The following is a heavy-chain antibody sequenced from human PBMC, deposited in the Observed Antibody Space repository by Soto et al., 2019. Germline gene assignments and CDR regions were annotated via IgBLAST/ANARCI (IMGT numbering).Heavy chain of an antibody. CDR1: GFSLSTTGVG. CDR2: IYWDDDK. Sequence: QITLKESGPTLVKPTQTLTLTCTFSGFSLSTTGVGVGWIRQPPGKALECLALIYWDDDKRYRPSLTNRLTITKDTSKNQVVLTMTNMHPVDTGTYFCAYRPSLDWGHFDSWGQGTLVTVSS. D-gene: IGHD7-27*01. V-gene: IGHV2-5*02. J-gene: IGHJ4*02. CDR3: AYRPSLDWGHFDS.